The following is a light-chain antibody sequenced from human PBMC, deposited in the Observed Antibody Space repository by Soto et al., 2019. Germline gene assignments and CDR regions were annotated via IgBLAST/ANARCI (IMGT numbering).Light chain of an antibody. Sequence: EIVITQSPATLSVSPGERSTLSCRASQSVSSNLAWYQQKPGQAPRLLIYDASTRATGIPARFSGSGSGTEYTLTIRSLQSEDSAVYYCQQCSWHPFTVTFGGGTKVEIK. CDR2: DAS. CDR3: QQCSWHPFTVT. CDR1: QSVSSN. J-gene: IGKJ4*01. V-gene: IGKV3-15*01.